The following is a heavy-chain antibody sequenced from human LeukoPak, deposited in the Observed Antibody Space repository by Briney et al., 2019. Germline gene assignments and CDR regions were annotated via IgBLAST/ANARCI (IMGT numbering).Heavy chain of an antibody. D-gene: IGHD1-26*01. V-gene: IGHV3-11*05. CDR3: ARGGARYFDH. Sequence: SGGSLRLSCAASGFTFSDYYMSWIRQAPGKGLEWVSYISSSSSFTNYADSVKGRFTISRDNANNSLYLQMNSLRAEDTAVYYCARGGARYFDHWGQGILVTVSS. CDR2: ISSSSSFT. CDR1: GFTFSDYY. J-gene: IGHJ4*02.